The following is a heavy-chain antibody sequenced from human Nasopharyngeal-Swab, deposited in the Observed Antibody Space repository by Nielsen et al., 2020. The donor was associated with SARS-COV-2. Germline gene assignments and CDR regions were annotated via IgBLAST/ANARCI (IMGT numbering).Heavy chain of an antibody. D-gene: IGHD4-23*01. CDR2: IIWNGDSR. CDR1: GFTFDDHA. Sequence: SLKISCAASGFTFDDHAMHWVRQAPGKGLEWVSGIIWNGDSRGYADSVKGRFTISRDSAKKSLYLQMNSLRPDDTALYYWAKDKGRGISPVEGSLDIWGQGTMVTVSS. V-gene: IGHV3-9*01. J-gene: IGHJ3*02. CDR3: AKDKGRGISPVEGSLDI.